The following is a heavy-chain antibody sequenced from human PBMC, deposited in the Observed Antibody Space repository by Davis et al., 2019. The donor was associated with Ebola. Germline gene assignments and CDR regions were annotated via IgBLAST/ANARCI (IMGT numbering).Heavy chain of an antibody. CDR2: INHSGST. V-gene: IGHV4-39*07. CDR3: ARGRRVCSSTSCYSYYYYGMDV. J-gene: IGHJ6*02. D-gene: IGHD2-2*01. CDR1: GGSISSGGYY. Sequence: SETLSLTCTVSGGSISSGGYYWSWIRQPPGKGLEWIGEINHSGSTNYNPSLKSRVTISVDTSKNQFYLKLSSVTAADTAVYYCARGRRVCSSTSCYSYYYYGMDVWGQGTTVTVSS.